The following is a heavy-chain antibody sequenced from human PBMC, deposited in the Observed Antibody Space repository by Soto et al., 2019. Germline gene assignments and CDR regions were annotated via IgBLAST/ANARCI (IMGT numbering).Heavy chain of an antibody. Sequence: GGSLRLSCAASGFTFSSYAMHWVRQAPGKGLEWVAVISYDGSNKYYADSVKGRFTISRDNSKNTLYLQMNSLRAEDTALYYCAKGSGSSFRSWYYYCMDVWGQGTTVTVSS. CDR3: AKGSGSSFRSWYYYCMDV. J-gene: IGHJ6*02. V-gene: IGHV3-30-3*01. CDR2: ISYDGSNK. CDR1: GFTFSSYA. D-gene: IGHD6-13*01.